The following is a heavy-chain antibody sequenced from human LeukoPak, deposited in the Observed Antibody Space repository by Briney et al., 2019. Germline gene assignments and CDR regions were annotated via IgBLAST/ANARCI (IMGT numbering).Heavy chain of an antibody. V-gene: IGHV4-59*12. CDR3: ARGTKRYCSSTSCSIYYYYYGMDV. CDR2: IYYSGST. D-gene: IGHD2-2*01. Sequence: SETLSLTCTVSGGSISSYYWSWIRQPPGKGLEWIGYIYYSGSTNYNPSLKSRVTISVDTSKNQFSLKLSSVTAADTAVYYCARGTKRYCSSTSCSIYYYYYGMDVWGQGTTVTVSS. J-gene: IGHJ6*02. CDR1: GGSISSYY.